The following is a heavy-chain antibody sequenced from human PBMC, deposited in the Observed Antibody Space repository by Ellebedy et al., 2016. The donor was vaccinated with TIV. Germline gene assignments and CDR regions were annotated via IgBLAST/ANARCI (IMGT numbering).Heavy chain of an antibody. CDR2: IIPIFRTT. CDR3: AGGYGSQFLWFDP. Sequence: AASVKVSCNTSGGIFSNYAITCVRQAPGQGLEWMGGIIPIFRTTYYGQKFQGRVTITADNSTSTAYMELNNLRSDDTAAYYCAGGYGSQFLWFDPWGQGTLVTVSS. V-gene: IGHV1-69*06. J-gene: IGHJ5*02. CDR1: GGIFSNYA. D-gene: IGHD3-10*01.